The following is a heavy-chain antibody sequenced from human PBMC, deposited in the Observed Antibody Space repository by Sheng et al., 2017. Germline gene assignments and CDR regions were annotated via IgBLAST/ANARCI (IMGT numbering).Heavy chain of an antibody. CDR2: SFMMAPS. CDR3: ASFLQFTYGYGAFDC. J-gene: IGHJ4*02. V-gene: IGHV4-39*01. D-gene: IGHD4-17*01. CDR1: VAPPPVVLT. Sequence: QLQLQESGPGPGDAFGRPCPSFALSLVAPPPVVLTIGAGFASPQGRGWSGLATSFMMAPSYYNPSLRSRVTISVDTSNNQFSLRLRSLTAADTALYYCASFLQFTYGYGAFDCWGQGTQVTVSS.